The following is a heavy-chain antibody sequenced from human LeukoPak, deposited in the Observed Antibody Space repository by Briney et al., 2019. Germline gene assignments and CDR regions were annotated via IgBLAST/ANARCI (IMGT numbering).Heavy chain of an antibody. D-gene: IGHD2-2*01. Sequence: SETLYLTCAVYGGSSSGYYWSWIRQPPGKGLEWIGEINHSGSTNYNPTLKSRVTISVDTSKNQFSLKLSSVTAADTAVYFCARGGLGYCSSTSCPPWGQGTLVTVSS. V-gene: IGHV4-34*01. CDR3: ARGGLGYCSSTSCPP. J-gene: IGHJ5*02. CDR1: GGSSSGYY. CDR2: INHSGST.